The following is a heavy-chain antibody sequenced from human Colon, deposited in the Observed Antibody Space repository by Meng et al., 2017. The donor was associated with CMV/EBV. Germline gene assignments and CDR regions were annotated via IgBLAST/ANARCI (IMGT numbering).Heavy chain of an antibody. J-gene: IGHJ6*02. CDR2: IRGGGDPK. V-gene: IGHV3-48*03. CDR3: ARGEDSGWYKLDY. D-gene: IGHD6-19*01. Sequence: GESLKISCAASGFTFSVYEMNWVRQAPGKGLEWVAYIRGGGDPKYYADSVKGRFTISRDNAKKSLYLQINGLRVEDTAIYYCARGEDSGWYKLDYWGQGTTVTVSS. CDR1: GFTFSVYE.